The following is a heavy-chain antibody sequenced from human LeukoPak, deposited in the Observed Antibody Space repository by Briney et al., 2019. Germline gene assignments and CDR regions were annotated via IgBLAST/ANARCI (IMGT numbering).Heavy chain of an antibody. CDR3: AGLRSGYYLTEYFQH. J-gene: IGHJ1*01. Sequence: GGSLRLSCAASGFTFSSYWMHWVRQAPGKGLVWVSRINTDGSSTSYADSVKGRFTISRDNAKNTLYLQVNSLRAEDTAVYYCAGLRSGYYLTEYFQHWGQGTLVTVSS. CDR2: INTDGSST. V-gene: IGHV3-74*01. D-gene: IGHD3-3*01. CDR1: GFTFSSYW.